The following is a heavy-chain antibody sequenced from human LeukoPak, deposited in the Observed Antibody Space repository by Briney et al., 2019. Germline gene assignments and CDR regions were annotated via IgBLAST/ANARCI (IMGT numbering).Heavy chain of an antibody. J-gene: IGHJ4*02. Sequence: GGSLRLSCAASGFTFSSYAMSWVRHAPGKGREWVSAISGSGGSTYYADSVKGRFTISRDNSKNTLYLQMNSLRAEDTAVYYCAKGAVAGNQKPEGYWGQGTLVTVSS. CDR3: AKGAVAGNQKPEGY. D-gene: IGHD6-19*01. CDR1: GFTFSSYA. CDR2: ISGSGGST. V-gene: IGHV3-23*01.